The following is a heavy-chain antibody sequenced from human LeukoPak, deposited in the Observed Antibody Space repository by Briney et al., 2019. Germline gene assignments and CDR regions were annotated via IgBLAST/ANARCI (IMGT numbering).Heavy chain of an antibody. CDR2: IIPIFGTA. CDR3: ARGSVEDIVVVPAASHAFDI. Sequence: GASVKVSCKASGGTFSSYAISWVRQAPGQGLEWMGGIIPIFGTANYAQKFQGRVTITADESTSTAYMELSSLRSEDTAVYYCARGSVEDIVVVPAASHAFDIWGQGTMVTVSS. J-gene: IGHJ3*02. D-gene: IGHD2-2*01. V-gene: IGHV1-69*13. CDR1: GGTFSSYA.